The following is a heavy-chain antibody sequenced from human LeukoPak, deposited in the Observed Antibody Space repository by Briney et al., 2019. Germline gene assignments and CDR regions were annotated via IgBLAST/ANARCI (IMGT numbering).Heavy chain of an antibody. CDR1: GGXISTYY. J-gene: IGHJ4*02. Sequence: SETLSLTCTVSGGXISTYYCSWIRQPPGKGLEWIGYIYSSGSTNYNPSLKSRVTISVDTSKNQFSLKLSSVTAADTAVYYCARENSNSWYLDYWGQGTLVTVSS. CDR3: ARENSNSWYLDY. V-gene: IGHV4-59*01. CDR2: IYSSGST. D-gene: IGHD6-13*01.